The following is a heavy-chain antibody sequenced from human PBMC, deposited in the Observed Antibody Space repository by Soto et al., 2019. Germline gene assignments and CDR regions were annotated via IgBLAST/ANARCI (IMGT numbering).Heavy chain of an antibody. J-gene: IGHJ4*02. CDR3: AKAPPYDSSGYYYVY. Sequence: EVLLLESGGGLVQPGGSLRLSCAASGFTFSSHAMSWVRQAPGKGLEWVSAISGSGGSTYYADSVKGRFTISRDNSKNTLYLQMNSLRAEDTAVYYCAKAPPYDSSGYYYVYWGQGTLVTVSS. CDR1: GFTFSSHA. V-gene: IGHV3-23*01. D-gene: IGHD3-22*01. CDR2: ISGSGGST.